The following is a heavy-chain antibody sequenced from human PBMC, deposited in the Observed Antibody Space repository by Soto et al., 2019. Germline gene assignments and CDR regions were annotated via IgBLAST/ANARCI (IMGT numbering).Heavy chain of an antibody. CDR1: GYIXSANY. D-gene: IGHD3-10*01. J-gene: IGHJ5*02. V-gene: IGHV1-2*02. CDR3: VRAHXLGFSNWFDP. CDR2: INPHSGAT. Sequence: QVILVQSGAEVQKPGASLKVSCKASGYIXSANYXXWVRQAPGQGLEWLGWINPHSGATNYAQKFLGRVTMSADTSASTAYMDLARLKSDDTAVYYXVRAHXLGFSNWFDPWGRGTLVTVSS.